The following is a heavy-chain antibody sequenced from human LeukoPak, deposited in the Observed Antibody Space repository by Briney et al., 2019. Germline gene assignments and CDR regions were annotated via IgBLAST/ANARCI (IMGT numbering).Heavy chain of an antibody. D-gene: IGHD1-7*01. CDR3: ADSPLINWNYIIRSDYLIPFGY. CDR1: EYTVSVNY. V-gene: IGHV3-23*01. Sequence: PGGSLRLSCAASEYTVSVNYMSLVRQAPGKGLEWVSAISGSGGSTYYADSVKGRFTISRDNSKNTLYLQMNSLRAEDTAVYYCADSPLINWNYIIRSDYLIPFGYWGQGTLVTVSS. J-gene: IGHJ4*02. CDR2: ISGSGGST.